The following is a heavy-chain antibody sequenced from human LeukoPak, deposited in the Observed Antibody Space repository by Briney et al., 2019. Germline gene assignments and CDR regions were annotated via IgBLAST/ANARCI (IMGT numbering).Heavy chain of an antibody. V-gene: IGHV4-39*01. Sequence: PSETLSLTCTVSGGSISSSSYYWGWIRQPPGKGLEWIGSIYYSGSTYYNPSLKSRVTISVDTSKNQFSLKLNSVTAADTAVYYCARGLPRFNKRRRGFDYWGQGTLVTVSS. CDR2: IYYSGST. CDR3: ARGLPRFNKRRRGFDY. CDR1: GGSISSSSYY. J-gene: IGHJ4*02. D-gene: IGHD3-3*01.